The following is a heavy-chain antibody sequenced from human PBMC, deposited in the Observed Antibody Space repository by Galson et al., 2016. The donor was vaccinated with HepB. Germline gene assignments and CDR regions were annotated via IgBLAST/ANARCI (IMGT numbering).Heavy chain of an antibody. CDR1: GLTFSDFY. CDR3: ARVDYGSGWREGCFDP. CDR2: ISSSSSHT. D-gene: IGHD6-19*01. V-gene: IGHV3-11*06. J-gene: IGHJ5*02. Sequence: LRLSCAASGLTFSDFYMSWIRQAPGKGLEWVSYISSSSSHTNYADSVKGRFTISRDNANHSLYLQMNSLRVEDTAVYYCARVDYGSGWREGCFDPGGQGTLVTVSS.